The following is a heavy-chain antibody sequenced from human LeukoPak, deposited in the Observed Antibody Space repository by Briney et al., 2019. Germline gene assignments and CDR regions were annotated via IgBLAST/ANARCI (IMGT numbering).Heavy chain of an antibody. CDR2: INSDGSEG. D-gene: IGHD6-6*01. V-gene: IGHV3-7*03. CDR3: ARSSYSSSSSV. CDR1: GFTFSGFW. J-gene: IGHJ3*01. Sequence: GGSLRLSCAVSGFTFSGFWMSWSRQVPGKGLEWVASINSDGSEGYYADVVKGRFTISRDNAKNSLYLQINSLRAEDTAVNYCARSSYSSSSSVWGQGTMVTVSS.